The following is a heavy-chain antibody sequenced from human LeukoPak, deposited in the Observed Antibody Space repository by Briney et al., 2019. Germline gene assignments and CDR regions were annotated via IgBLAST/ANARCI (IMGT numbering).Heavy chain of an antibody. V-gene: IGHV3-23*01. J-gene: IGHJ5*02. D-gene: IGHD2-21*01. CDR1: GFTFSSYA. CDR3: AKGYCGGDCWNWFDP. CDR2: ISGSGGST. Sequence: GGSLRLSCAASGFTFSSYAMSWVRQAPGKGLEWVSAISGSGGSTYYADSVKGRFTISRDNSKNTLYLQMNSLRAEDTAVYYCAKGYCGGDCWNWFDPWGQGTLVTVSS.